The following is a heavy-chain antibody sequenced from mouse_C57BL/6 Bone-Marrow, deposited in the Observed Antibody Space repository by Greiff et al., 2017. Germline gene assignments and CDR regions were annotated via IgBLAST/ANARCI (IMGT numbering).Heavy chain of an antibody. CDR1: GFTFSSYG. CDR2: ISSGGSYT. J-gene: IGHJ3*01. CDR3: ARRGGIYYGYPWFAY. Sequence: EVQLVESGGDLVKPGGSLKLSCTASGFTFSSYGMSWVRQTPDKRLEWVATISSGGSYTYYPDCVKGRFTISRDNAKNTLYLQMSSLKSEDTAMCYCARRGGIYYGYPWFAYWGQGTLVTVSA. V-gene: IGHV5-6*01. D-gene: IGHD2-2*01.